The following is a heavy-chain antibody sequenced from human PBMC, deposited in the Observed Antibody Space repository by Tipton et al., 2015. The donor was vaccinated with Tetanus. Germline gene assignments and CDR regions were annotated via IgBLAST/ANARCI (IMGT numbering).Heavy chain of an antibody. CDR2: IGFRGNT. D-gene: IGHD3-10*01. CDR1: GFDFRNYD. J-gene: IGHJ4*02. CDR3: VRDDSGRGLDY. V-gene: IGHV3-13*01. Sequence: SLRLSCAASGFDFRNYDMHWVRQAPGKGLEWVSLIGFRGNTHCADSVKGRFTISRDNSRNSLYLQMSSLRDDDTAMYYCVRDDSGRGLDYWGKGTLVTVSS.